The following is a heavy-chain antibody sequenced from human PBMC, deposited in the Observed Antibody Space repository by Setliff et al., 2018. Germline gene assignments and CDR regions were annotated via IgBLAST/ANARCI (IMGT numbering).Heavy chain of an antibody. Sequence: SETLSLTCNVSGVSIANTASYWSWIRQPAGRTLEWIGQVYVGGNTYYNPSFESRVSISVDRSNNQFSLKLNSVTAADTAVYFCARVTGFSYMDVWGKGTTVTVSS. CDR2: VYVGGNT. CDR1: GVSIANTASY. D-gene: IGHD3-3*01. J-gene: IGHJ6*03. CDR3: ARVTGFSYMDV. V-gene: IGHV4-61*09.